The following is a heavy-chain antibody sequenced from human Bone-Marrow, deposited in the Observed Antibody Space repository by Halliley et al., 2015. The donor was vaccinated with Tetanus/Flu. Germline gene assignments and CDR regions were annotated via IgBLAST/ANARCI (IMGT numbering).Heavy chain of an antibody. D-gene: IGHD3-22*01. V-gene: IGHV3-72*01. CDR1: GFTLRDHS. CDR3: ARVSYYYDSSALDY. CDR2: SRDKTNSYTT. Sequence: AAPGFTLRDHSMDWVRQAPGGGLEWVGRSRDKTNSYTTEYAASVKGRFSISRDDSQNSLYLQMNSLKTEDTAVYYCARVSYYYDSSALDYWGQGNLVTVSS. J-gene: IGHJ4*02.